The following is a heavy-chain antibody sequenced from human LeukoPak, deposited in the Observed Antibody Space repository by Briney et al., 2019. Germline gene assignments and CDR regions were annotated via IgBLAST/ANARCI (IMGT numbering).Heavy chain of an antibody. D-gene: IGHD3-22*01. CDR2: IKSDGSIT. Sequence: GGSLRLSCAASGFTFSSYWMHWVRHAPGKGLVWVSRIKSDGSITNYADSVKGRFTISRDNAKNTLYVQMNSLRAEDTAVYYCARDPRPYYYDSSGGYWGQGTLVTVSS. CDR3: ARDPRPYYYDSSGGY. V-gene: IGHV3-74*01. J-gene: IGHJ4*02. CDR1: GFTFSSYW.